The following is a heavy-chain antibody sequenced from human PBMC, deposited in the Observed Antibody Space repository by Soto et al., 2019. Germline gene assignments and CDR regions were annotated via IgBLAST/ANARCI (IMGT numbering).Heavy chain of an antibody. CDR2: ISGSGGST. CDR1: GFTFSSYA. D-gene: IGHD3-22*01. CDR3: AKSGFLSSGYYGVGY. J-gene: IGHJ4*02. V-gene: IGHV3-23*01. Sequence: VGSLRLSCAASGFTFSSYAMSWVRQAPGKGLEWVSAISGSGGSTYYADSVKGRFTISRDNSKNTLYLQMNSLRAEDTAVYYCAKSGFLSSGYYGVGYWGQGTLVTVS.